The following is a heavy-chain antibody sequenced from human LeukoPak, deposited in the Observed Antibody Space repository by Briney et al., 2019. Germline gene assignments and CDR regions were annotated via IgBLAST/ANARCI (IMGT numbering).Heavy chain of an antibody. D-gene: IGHD4-17*01. V-gene: IGHV3-21*01. CDR2: ISGRNTYI. J-gene: IGHJ4*02. CDR1: GFTFSSYT. CDR3: AREGDYGDCKFDY. Sequence: GGSLRLSCAASGFTFSSYTMNWVRQAPGKGLEWVSSISGRNTYIYYGDSVKGRFTISRDNAKNSLYLQMNSLRAEDTAVYYCAREGDYGDCKFDYWGQGTLVTVSS.